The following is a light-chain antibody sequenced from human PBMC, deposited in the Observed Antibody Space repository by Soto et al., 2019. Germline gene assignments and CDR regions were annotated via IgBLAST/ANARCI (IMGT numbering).Light chain of an antibody. V-gene: IGKV3-20*01. CDR3: QQYGTSHRT. CDR1: HSVISNF. CDR2: GAS. Sequence: DIVLTLSLGTLSLSPGERATLSCRPSHSVISNFLAWYTEKPGKATRLLMHGASSRATGIPDRFSGSRSGTKFTSTIKTLEPEDFAVYYCQQYGTSHRTFGQGSKVDI. J-gene: IGKJ1*01.